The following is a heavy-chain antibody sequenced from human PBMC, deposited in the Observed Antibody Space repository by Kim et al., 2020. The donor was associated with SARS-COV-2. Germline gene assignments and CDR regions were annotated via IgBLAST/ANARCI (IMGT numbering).Heavy chain of an antibody. CDR2: IYYSGST. V-gene: IGHV4-59*01. J-gene: IGHJ6*03. Sequence: SETLSLTCTVSGGSISSYYWNWIRQPPGKGLEWIGYIYYSGSTNYNPSLKSRVTISVDTSKNQFSLKLSSVTAADTAVYYCAGIRVDYFGSGSYPYYYYMDVWGKGTTVTVSS. CDR1: GGSISSYY. CDR3: AGIRVDYFGSGSYPYYYYMDV. D-gene: IGHD3-10*01.